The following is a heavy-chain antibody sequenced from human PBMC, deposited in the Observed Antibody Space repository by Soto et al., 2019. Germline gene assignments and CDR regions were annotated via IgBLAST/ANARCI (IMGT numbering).Heavy chain of an antibody. J-gene: IGHJ3*02. V-gene: IGHV3-53*04. D-gene: IGHD2-15*01. Sequence: GGSLRLSCAASGFTVSSNYMSWVRQAPGKGLEWVSVIYSGGSTYYADSVKGRFTISRHNYKNTLYLQMNSLRAEDTAVYYCASGAGYCSGGSCYDAFDIWGQGTMVTVSS. CDR3: ASGAGYCSGGSCYDAFDI. CDR2: IYSGGST. CDR1: GFTVSSNY.